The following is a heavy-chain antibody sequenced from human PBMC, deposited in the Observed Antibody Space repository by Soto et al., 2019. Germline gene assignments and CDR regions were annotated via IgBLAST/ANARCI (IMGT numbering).Heavy chain of an antibody. D-gene: IGHD2-21*01. CDR1: GGSINIYY. CDR2: IYNSGST. J-gene: IGHJ4*02. Sequence: QVQLQESGPGLVKPSETLSLTCTVSGGSINIYYWSWIRQPPGKGLEWVGYIYNSGSTNYNPSLKSRVTISVDTSKNQFSLKLSSVTAADTAVYYCARGHRDCYRSGSLDSWGQGTLVTVSS. V-gene: IGHV4-59*01. CDR3: ARGHRDCYRSGSLDS.